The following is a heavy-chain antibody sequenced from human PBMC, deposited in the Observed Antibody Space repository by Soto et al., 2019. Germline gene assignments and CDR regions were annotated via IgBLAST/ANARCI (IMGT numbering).Heavy chain of an antibody. V-gene: IGHV3-33*01. CDR2: IWYDGSNK. CDR1: GFTFNSYG. J-gene: IGHJ5*02. Sequence: GGSLRLSCAASGFTFNSYGMHWVRQAPGKGLEWVAVIWYDGSNKYYADSVKGRFTISRDNSKNTLYLQMNSLRAEDTAVYYCARVSIRVVAGEVSWFDPWGQGTLVTVSS. D-gene: IGHD6-19*01. CDR3: ARVSIRVVAGEVSWFDP.